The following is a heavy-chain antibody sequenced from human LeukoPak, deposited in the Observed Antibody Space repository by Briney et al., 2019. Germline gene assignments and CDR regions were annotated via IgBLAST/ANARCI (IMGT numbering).Heavy chain of an antibody. Sequence: SGPALVKPTQTLTLTCTFSGFSLSTSGMRVSWIRQPPGKALGWLARIDWHDDKFYSTSLKTRLTISKDTSNNQVVLTMTKMDPVDTATYYCARLHPFGYFDYWGQGTLVTVSS. CDR1: GFSLSTSGMR. V-gene: IGHV2-70*04. CDR2: IDWHDDK. D-gene: IGHD3-10*01. CDR3: ARLHPFGYFDY. J-gene: IGHJ4*02.